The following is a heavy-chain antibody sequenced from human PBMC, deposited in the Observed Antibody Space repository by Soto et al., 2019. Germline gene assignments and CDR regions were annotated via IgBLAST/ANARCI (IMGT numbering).Heavy chain of an antibody. D-gene: IGHD6-19*01. CDR2: MSDDGSNK. V-gene: IGHV3-30-3*01. CDR1: GFTFSSYA. Sequence: QVQLVESGGGVVQPGRSLRLSCAASGFTFSSYAMHWVRQAPGKGLEWVAVMSDDGSNKYYADSVKGRFTISRDNSKITLYLQMNSLRSEDTAVYYCARDKSPYSSGWQNRHFDDWGRGTLVTVSS. CDR3: ARDKSPYSSGWQNRHFDD. J-gene: IGHJ4*02.